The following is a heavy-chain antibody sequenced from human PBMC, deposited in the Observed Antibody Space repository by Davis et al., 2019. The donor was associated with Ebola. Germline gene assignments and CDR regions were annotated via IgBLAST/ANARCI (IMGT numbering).Heavy chain of an antibody. D-gene: IGHD2-15*01. Sequence: GESLKISCAAYGFTVSSNYMSWVRQAPGKGLEWVSGIYTDGSTYYADSVKGRFTNSRDNYRNTMYLQMNSLRAEDTAMYYCARAPWGYCSGGSCHSDYWGQGARVTVSS. CDR2: IYTDGST. CDR1: GFTVSSNY. V-gene: IGHV3-53*01. J-gene: IGHJ4*02. CDR3: ARAPWGYCSGGSCHSDY.